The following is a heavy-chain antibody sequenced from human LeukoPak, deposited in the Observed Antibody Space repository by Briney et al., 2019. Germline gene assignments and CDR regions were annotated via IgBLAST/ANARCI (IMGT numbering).Heavy chain of an antibody. Sequence: GGSLRLSCAASGFTSNSYAMSWVRQAPGKGLVWVSAISGSGGSTYYADSVKGRFTISRDNSKTTLYLQMNSLRAEDTAVYYCAKADGSGSYYYYYYGMDVWGQGTTVTVSS. CDR2: ISGSGGST. V-gene: IGHV3-23*01. CDR1: GFTSNSYA. J-gene: IGHJ6*02. CDR3: AKADGSGSYYYYYYGMDV. D-gene: IGHD3-10*01.